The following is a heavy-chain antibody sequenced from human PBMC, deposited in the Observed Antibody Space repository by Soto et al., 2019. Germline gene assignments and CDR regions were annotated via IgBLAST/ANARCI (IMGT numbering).Heavy chain of an antibody. Sequence: SETLSLTCTVSGGSISSGGYYWSWIRQHPGKGLEWIGYIYHSGSTYYNPSLKSRVTISVDRSKNQFSLKLSSVTAADTAVYYCAREQYGDYGLNLFDPWGQGTLVTVSS. CDR3: AREQYGDYGLNLFDP. J-gene: IGHJ5*02. CDR2: IYHSGST. CDR1: GGSISSGGYY. D-gene: IGHD4-17*01. V-gene: IGHV4-30-2*01.